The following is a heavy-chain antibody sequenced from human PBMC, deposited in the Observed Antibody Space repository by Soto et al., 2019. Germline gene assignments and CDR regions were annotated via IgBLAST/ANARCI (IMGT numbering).Heavy chain of an antibody. V-gene: IGHV1-8*01. J-gene: IGHJ5*02. D-gene: IGHD3-3*01. CDR1: GYTFTRYD. CDR2: MNPNSGNT. CDR3: ARTHYDFWSGYYIRWFDP. Sequence: ASVKVSCKASGYTFTRYDINGVRQATGQGLERMGWMNPNSGNTGYAQKFQGRVTMTRNTSISTAYMELRRLRSEDTAVYYCARTHYDFWSGYYIRWFDPWGQGTLVTVSS.